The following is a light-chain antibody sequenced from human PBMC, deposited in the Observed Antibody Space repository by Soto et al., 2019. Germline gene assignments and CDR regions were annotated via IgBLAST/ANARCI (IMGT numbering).Light chain of an antibody. CDR1: QSVSSN. Sequence: IVVKQSQNNLSLSPGERANLSCRASQSVSSNLAWYQQKPGRAPRLLIYAASTRATGVPARFSGGGSGTDFTLTISRLEPEDFAVYCCQQYGSSITFGQVTRLEIK. CDR2: AAS. CDR3: QQYGSSIT. J-gene: IGKJ5*01. V-gene: IGKV3-20*01.